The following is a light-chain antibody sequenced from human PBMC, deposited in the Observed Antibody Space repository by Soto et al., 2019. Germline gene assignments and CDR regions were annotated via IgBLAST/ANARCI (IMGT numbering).Light chain of an antibody. CDR1: QSVSSN. CDR3: QQYNNWPRT. J-gene: IGKJ1*01. CDR2: GAS. Sequence: IVMTQSPATLSASPGEKATLSCRASQSVSSNLAWYQQKPGQAPRLLIYGASTRATGIPARFSGSGSGTEFTLTISSLQSEDFAVYYCQQYNNWPRTFGQGTKVDI. V-gene: IGKV3-15*01.